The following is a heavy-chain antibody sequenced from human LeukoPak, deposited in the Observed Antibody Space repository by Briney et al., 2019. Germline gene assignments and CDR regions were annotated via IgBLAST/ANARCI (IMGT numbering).Heavy chain of an antibody. CDR3: AREGATFDP. CDR1: GGSISSYY. D-gene: IGHD1-26*01. Sequence: SETLSLTCTVSGGSISSYYWSWIRQPPGKGLEWIGYIYYSGGTNYNPSLKSRVTISVDTSKNQFSLKLSSVTAADTAVYYCAREGATFDPWGQGTLVTVSS. J-gene: IGHJ5*02. V-gene: IGHV4-59*01. CDR2: IYYSGGT.